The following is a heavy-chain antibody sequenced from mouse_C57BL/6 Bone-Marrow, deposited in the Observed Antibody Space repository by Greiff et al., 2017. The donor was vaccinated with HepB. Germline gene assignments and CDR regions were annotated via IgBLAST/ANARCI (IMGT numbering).Heavy chain of an antibody. J-gene: IGHJ1*03. CDR1: GYTFTSYW. D-gene: IGHD1-1*01. CDR3: TRRYYGSSYGFDV. V-gene: IGHV1-5*01. CDR2: IYPGNSDT. Sequence: VQLQQSGTVLARPGASVKMSCKTSGYTFTSYWMHWVNQRPGQGLEWIGAIYPGNSDTSYNQKFKGKAKLTAVTSASTAYMELSSLTNEDSAVYYCTRRYYGSSYGFDVWGTGTTVTVSS.